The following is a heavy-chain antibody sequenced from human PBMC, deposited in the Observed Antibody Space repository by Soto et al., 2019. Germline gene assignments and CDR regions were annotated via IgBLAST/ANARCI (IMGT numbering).Heavy chain of an antibody. J-gene: IGHJ4*02. CDR3: ARDSPSPGISPIVY. CDR1: GFTFSTHS. V-gene: IGHV3-21*01. CDR2: INTSGDII. Sequence: EVQLLESGGGLVKPGGSLRLSCAASGFTFSTHSMNWVRQAPGKGLEWVSCINTSGDIIYYADSVKGRFTISRDNAKNSLYLQMNSLRAEDTAVYFCARDSPSPGISPIVYWGQGTLVAVSS.